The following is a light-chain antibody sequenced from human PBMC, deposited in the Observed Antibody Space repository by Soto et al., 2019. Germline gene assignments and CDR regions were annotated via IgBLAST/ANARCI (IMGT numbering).Light chain of an antibody. CDR2: DSS. CDR1: TGTVTSGHY. V-gene: IGLV7-46*01. J-gene: IGLJ3*02. Sequence: QAVVTQEPSLTVSPGGTITLTCGSSTGTVTSGHYPFWFQQKPGQAPRTLIYDSSNKHSWTPARFSGSLLGGKAALTLSGAQPEDEAEYYCLLSYSGPRVFGGGTKVTVL. CDR3: LLSYSGPRV.